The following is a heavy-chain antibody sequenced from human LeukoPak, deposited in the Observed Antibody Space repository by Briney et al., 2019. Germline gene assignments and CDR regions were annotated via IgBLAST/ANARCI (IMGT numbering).Heavy chain of an antibody. CDR1: GFTFSSYA. Sequence: GGSLRLSCSASGFTFSSYAMHWVRQAPGKGLEYVSAISSNGGSTYYADSVKGRFTISRDNSKNTLYLRMSSLRAEDTAVYYCVKDRRRDCSGGSCFRSGFDYWGQGTLVTVSS. D-gene: IGHD2-15*01. CDR2: ISSNGGST. V-gene: IGHV3-64D*06. J-gene: IGHJ4*02. CDR3: VKDRRRDCSGGSCFRSGFDY.